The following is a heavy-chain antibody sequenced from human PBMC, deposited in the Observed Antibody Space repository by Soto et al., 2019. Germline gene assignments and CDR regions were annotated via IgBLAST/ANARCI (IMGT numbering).Heavy chain of an antibody. Sequence: SEQVAFKAPCGPFSTCAFSLVLQAHGQALEWMGGIIPIFGEANYAQKFQDRVTLIADESTSTAYMELSSLRSEDTAVYYCARGSRDCSGGSCFPLPTAEYCRHWGQGTLVTVSS. V-gene: IGHV1-69*13. J-gene: IGHJ1*01. CDR1: CGPFSTCA. CDR3: ARGSRDCSGGSCFPLPTAEYCRH. D-gene: IGHD2-15*01. CDR2: IIPIFGEA.